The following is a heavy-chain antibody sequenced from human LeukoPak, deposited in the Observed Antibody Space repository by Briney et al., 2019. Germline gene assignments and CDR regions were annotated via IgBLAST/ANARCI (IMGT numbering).Heavy chain of an antibody. CDR3: VRRDSSTYWYFDL. J-gene: IGHJ2*01. CDR2: VYYSGST. D-gene: IGHD6-13*01. Sequence: SETLSLTCTVSGASISSYYWSWIRQPPGKGLEWIGYVYYSGSTNYNPSLKSRVTMSVGTSNSQFSLKLNSVTAADTAVYYCVRRDSSTYWYFDLWGRGTLVTVSS. V-gene: IGHV4-59*08. CDR1: GASISSYY.